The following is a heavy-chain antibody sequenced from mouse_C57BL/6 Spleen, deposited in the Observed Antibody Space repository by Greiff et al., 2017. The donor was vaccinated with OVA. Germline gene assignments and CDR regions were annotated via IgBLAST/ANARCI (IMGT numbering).Heavy chain of an antibody. CDR2: ISYDGSN. CDR1: GYSITSGYY. V-gene: IGHV3-6*01. Sequence: EVKLQQSGPGLVKPSQSLSLTCSVTGYSITSGYYWNWIRQFPGNKLEWMGYISYDGSNNYNPSLKNRISITRDTSKNQFFLKLNSVTTEDTATYYCARDGMGYFDYWGQGTTLTVSS. CDR3: ARDGMGYFDY. D-gene: IGHD2-3*01. J-gene: IGHJ2*01.